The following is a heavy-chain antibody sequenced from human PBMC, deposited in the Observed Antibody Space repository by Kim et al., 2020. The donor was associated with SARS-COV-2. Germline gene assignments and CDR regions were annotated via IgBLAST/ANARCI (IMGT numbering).Heavy chain of an antibody. V-gene: IGHV4-61*01. Sequence: SETLSLTCTVSGGSVSSGSYYWSWIRQPPGKGLEWIGYIYYSGSTNYNPSLKSRVTISVDTSKNQFSLKLSSVTAADTAVYYCARESTYYDILTGSHAFDIWGQGTMVTVSS. CDR1: GGSVSSGSYY. D-gene: IGHD3-9*01. CDR2: IYYSGST. J-gene: IGHJ3*02. CDR3: ARESTYYDILTGSHAFDI.